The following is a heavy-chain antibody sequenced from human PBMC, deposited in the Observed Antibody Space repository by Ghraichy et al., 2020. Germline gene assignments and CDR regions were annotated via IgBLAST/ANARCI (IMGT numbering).Heavy chain of an antibody. D-gene: IGHD3-3*01. V-gene: IGHV1-18*01. CDR3: ARGPPDFGLVKGLDV. J-gene: IGHJ6*02. CDR2: IRVYNGNT. Sequence: ASVKVSCKASSYTFTSYGITWVRQAPVQGLEWMGWIRVYNGNTNYAQKLQGRVTMTTDTSTSTAYMELRSLRSDDTAVYYCARGPPDFGLVKGLDVWSPGHMVIVSS. CDR1: SYTFTSYG.